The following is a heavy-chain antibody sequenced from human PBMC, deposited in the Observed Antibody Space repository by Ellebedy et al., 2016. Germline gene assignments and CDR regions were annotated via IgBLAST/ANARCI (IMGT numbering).Heavy chain of an antibody. CDR3: ARGGDEALADALDN. J-gene: IGHJ4*02. Sequence: SETLSLTCSISGDSISKSSHYWGWIRQSPGKGLEWIGSIYYNGNTYYNPSLKSRVTISVDTSNNQFSLKLTSVTAADTAVYYCARGGDEALADALDNWGQGTLVTVSS. V-gene: IGHV4-39*07. D-gene: IGHD3-3*02. CDR2: IYYNGNT. CDR1: GDSISKSSHY.